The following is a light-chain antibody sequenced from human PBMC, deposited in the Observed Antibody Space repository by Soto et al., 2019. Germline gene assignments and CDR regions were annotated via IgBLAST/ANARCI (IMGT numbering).Light chain of an antibody. J-gene: IGKJ1*01. V-gene: IGKV1-5*03. CDR3: QQYSTYTPRT. CDR1: RTISSW. CDR2: EAS. Sequence: DIQMTQSPSTLSGSVGDRVTITCRASRTISSWLAWYQQKPGKAPNLLIYEASSLERGVPSRFSGSGSGTEFTLTIASLQPEDFATYYCQQYSTYTPRTFGQGTKVDI.